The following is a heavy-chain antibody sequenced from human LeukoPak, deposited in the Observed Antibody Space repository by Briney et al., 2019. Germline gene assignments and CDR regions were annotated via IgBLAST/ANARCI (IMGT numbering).Heavy chain of an antibody. D-gene: IGHD3-9*01. CDR1: GFTFSDYY. Sequence: PGGSLRLSCAASGFTFSDYYMSWIRQAPGKGLEWVSYITSSGSTIYYADSVKGRFTISRDNAKNSLYLQMNSLRAEDTAVYYCARASQVRYFDWSRLVDYWGQGTLVTVSS. V-gene: IGHV3-11*01. CDR2: ITSSGSTI. CDR3: ARASQVRYFDWSRLVDY. J-gene: IGHJ4*02.